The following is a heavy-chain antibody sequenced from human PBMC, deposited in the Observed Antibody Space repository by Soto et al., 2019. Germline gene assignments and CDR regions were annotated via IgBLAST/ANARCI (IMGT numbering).Heavy chain of an antibody. J-gene: IGHJ5*02. Sequence: SETLSLTCTVSGGSISSYYWSWIRQPAGKGLEWIGRIYTSGSTNYNPSLKSRVTMSVDTSKNQFSLKLSSVTAADTAVYYCARGRRGAPPTTWFDPWGQGTRVTVSS. CDR1: GGSISSYY. D-gene: IGHD5-12*01. CDR3: ARGRRGAPPTTWFDP. V-gene: IGHV4-4*07. CDR2: IYTSGST.